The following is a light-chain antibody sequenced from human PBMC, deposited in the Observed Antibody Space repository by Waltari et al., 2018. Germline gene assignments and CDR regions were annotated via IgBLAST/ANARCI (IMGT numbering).Light chain of an antibody. CDR3: QQSETTPWT. Sequence: DFQMTQSPSSLSASVGDRVTITCRASQGVASSYLHWYQQKPGKAPKVLIYATSNLKSGGPSRFSGSGSGTDFTLTINSLQPEDFATYYCQQSETTPWTFGQGTKVEI. V-gene: IGKV1-39*01. CDR1: QGVASSY. CDR2: ATS. J-gene: IGKJ1*01.